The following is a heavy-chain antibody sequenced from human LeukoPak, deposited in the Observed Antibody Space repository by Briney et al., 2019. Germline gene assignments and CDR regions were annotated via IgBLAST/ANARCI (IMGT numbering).Heavy chain of an antibody. Sequence: GGSLRLSCAASGFTFSNAWMSWVRQAPGKGLEWVSGISGSGGSTYYADSVKGRFTISRDNSKNTLYLQMNSLRAEDTAVYYCARAKGYYYGSGSYRYFDYWGQGTLVTVSS. CDR1: GFTFSNAW. J-gene: IGHJ4*02. CDR3: ARAKGYYYGSGSYRYFDY. CDR2: ISGSGGST. D-gene: IGHD3-10*01. V-gene: IGHV3-66*01.